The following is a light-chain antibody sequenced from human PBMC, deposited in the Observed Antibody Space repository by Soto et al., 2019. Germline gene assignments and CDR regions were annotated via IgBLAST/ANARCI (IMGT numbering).Light chain of an antibody. J-gene: IGKJ1*01. CDR3: QQYGSSSWT. V-gene: IGKV3-20*01. CDR2: GTS. Sequence: EIVLTQSPGTLSLSPRERATLSCRASQSVSSSYLAWYQQKPGQAPRLLIYGTSSRATAIPDRFSGSGSGTDFTLTICRLEPEDFAVYYCQQYGSSSWTFGQGPKVDIK. CDR1: QSVSSSY.